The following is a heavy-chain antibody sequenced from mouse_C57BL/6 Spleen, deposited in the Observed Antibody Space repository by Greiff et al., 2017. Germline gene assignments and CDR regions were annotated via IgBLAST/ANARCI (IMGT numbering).Heavy chain of an antibody. D-gene: IGHD3-3*01. V-gene: IGHV1-69*01. CDR1: GYTFTSYW. CDR2: IDPSDSYT. J-gene: IGHJ1*03. Sequence: VKLVESGAELVMPGASVKLSCKASGYTFTSYWMHWVKQRPGQGLEWIGEIDPSDSYTNYNQKFKGKSTLTVDKSSSTAYMQRSSLTSEDSAVYYCARRDFSRYFDVWGTGTTVTVSS. CDR3: ARRDFSRYFDV.